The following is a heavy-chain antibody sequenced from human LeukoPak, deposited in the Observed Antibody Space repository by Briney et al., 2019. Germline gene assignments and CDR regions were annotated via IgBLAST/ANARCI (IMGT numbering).Heavy chain of an antibody. V-gene: IGHV1-18*01. CDR3: ARDVKYDILTGYLLDAFDI. D-gene: IGHD3-9*01. J-gene: IGHJ3*02. CDR2: ISAYNGNT. Sequence: ASVKVSCKASGYTFTTYAMNWVRQAPGQGLEWMGWISAYNGNTNYAQKLQGRVTMTTDTSTSTAYMELRSLRSDDTAVYYCARDVKYDILTGYLLDAFDIWGQGTMVTVSS. CDR1: GYTFTTYA.